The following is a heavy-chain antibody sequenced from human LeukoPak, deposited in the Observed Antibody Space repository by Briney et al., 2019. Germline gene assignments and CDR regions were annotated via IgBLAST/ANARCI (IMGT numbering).Heavy chain of an antibody. V-gene: IGHV3-48*04. CDR2: ITGSSNTL. CDR3: ARRLIAATATSAFDI. Sequence: GGSLRLSCAASEFTFSSYTMNWVRQAPGKGLEWISYITGSSNTLYYADSVKGRFTISRDNAKNSLYLQMNSLRAEDTAVYYCARRLIAATATSAFDIWGQGTMVTVSS. D-gene: IGHD6-13*01. J-gene: IGHJ3*02. CDR1: EFTFSSYT.